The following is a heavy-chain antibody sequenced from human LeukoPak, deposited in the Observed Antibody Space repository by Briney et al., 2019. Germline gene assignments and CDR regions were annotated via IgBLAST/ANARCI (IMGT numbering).Heavy chain of an antibody. CDR3: ARDPLYDGAQPHPSDDY. D-gene: IGHD3-22*01. CDR1: GYTLTGYY. V-gene: IGHV1-2*06. J-gene: IGHJ4*02. Sequence: GASVKVSCKASGYTLTGYYMHWVRQAPGQGLEWMGRINPNSGGTNYAQKFQGRVTMTRDTSISTAYMELSRLRSDDTAVYYCARDPLYDGAQPHPSDDYWGQGTLVTVSS. CDR2: INPNSGGT.